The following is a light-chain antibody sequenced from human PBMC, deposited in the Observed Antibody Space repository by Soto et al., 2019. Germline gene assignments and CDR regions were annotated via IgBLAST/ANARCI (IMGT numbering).Light chain of an antibody. Sequence: EIVMTQSPATLSVSPGERATLSCRASQSVSSNLTWYQQKPGQAPRLLIYGASTRATGTPARFSGSRSGTEFTLTISSLQSEDFAVYYCQQYNNWPLTFGGGTKVEIK. V-gene: IGKV3-15*01. J-gene: IGKJ4*01. CDR2: GAS. CDR1: QSVSSN. CDR3: QQYNNWPLT.